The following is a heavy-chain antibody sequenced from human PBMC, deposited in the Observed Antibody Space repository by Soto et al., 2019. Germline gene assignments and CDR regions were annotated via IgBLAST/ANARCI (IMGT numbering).Heavy chain of an antibody. CDR3: ARWGIAVAGTDMAAFDI. Sequence: PSETLSLTCTVSGGSISSSSYYWVWIRHPPGKGLEWIGSIYYSGSTYYNPSLKSRVTISVDTSKNQFSLKLSSVTAADTAVYYCARWGIAVAGTDMAAFDIWGQGTMVTVSS. CDR2: IYYSGST. D-gene: IGHD6-19*01. V-gene: IGHV4-39*01. J-gene: IGHJ3*02. CDR1: GGSISSSSYY.